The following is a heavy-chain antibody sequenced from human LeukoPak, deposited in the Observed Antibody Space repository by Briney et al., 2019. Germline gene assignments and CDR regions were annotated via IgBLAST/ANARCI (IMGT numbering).Heavy chain of an antibody. D-gene: IGHD6-13*01. CDR2: ISSSGSTI. CDR1: GFTFSSYE. J-gene: IGHJ4*02. CDR3: AREGSWGHFDY. V-gene: IGHV3-48*03. Sequence: PGGSLRLSCAASGFTFSSYEMNWVRQAPGKGLEWVSYISSSGSTIYYADSVKGRFTISRDNAKNSLYLQMNSLRAEDTAVYYCAREGSWGHFDYWGQGTLVTVSS.